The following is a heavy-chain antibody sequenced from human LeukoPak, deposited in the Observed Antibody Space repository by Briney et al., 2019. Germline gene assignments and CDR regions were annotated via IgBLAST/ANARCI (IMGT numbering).Heavy chain of an antibody. D-gene: IGHD2-2*01. CDR3: ARYSGFDIVVVPAAPSADDASDI. CDR1: GGTFSSYA. Sequence: ASVKVSCKASGGTFSSYAISWVRQAPGQGLEWMGGIIPIFGTANYAQKFQGRVTITADKSTSTAYMELSSLRSEDTAVYYCARYSGFDIVVVPAAPSADDASDIWGQGTMVTVSS. J-gene: IGHJ3*02. CDR2: IIPIFGTA. V-gene: IGHV1-69*06.